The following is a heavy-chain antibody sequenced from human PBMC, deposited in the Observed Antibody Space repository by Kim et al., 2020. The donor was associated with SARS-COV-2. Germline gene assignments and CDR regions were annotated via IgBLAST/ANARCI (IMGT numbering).Heavy chain of an antibody. J-gene: IGHJ4*02. CDR2: ISTGGDA. D-gene: IGHD1-26*01. CDR3: ARARGRASLFDL. CDR1: GFSFSSYD. Sequence: GGSLRLSCAASGFSFSSYDMHWVRQGTGEGLEWVSVISTGGDAYYSGSVKGRFTVSRENARNSFYLQMNGLRAEDTAIYYCARARGRASLFDLWGQGTLVSVSS. V-gene: IGHV3-13*01.